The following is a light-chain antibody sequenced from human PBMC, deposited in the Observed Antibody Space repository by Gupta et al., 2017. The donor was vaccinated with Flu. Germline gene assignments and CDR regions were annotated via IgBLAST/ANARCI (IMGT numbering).Light chain of an antibody. CDR2: GAA. CDR3: QQYNNWAT. Sequence: PGDGVTLSCRASQSVDTNLAWYQQQPGQAPRLLIYGAATRATGIPARFSGSGSGTEFTLTINSLQSEDSAVYYCQQYNNWATFGQGTKVEI. CDR1: QSVDTN. V-gene: IGKV3-15*01. J-gene: IGKJ1*01.